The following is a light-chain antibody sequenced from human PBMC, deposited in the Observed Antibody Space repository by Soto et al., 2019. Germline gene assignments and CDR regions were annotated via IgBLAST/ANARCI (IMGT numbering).Light chain of an antibody. Sequence: QAVVTQSPSASASLGASVRLTCILSSGHSSYAIAWHQQQPEKGPRYLMKVDSDGSHIKGDGIPDRFSGSSSGAERYLTISSLQSEDEADYYCQTWGTGTWVFGGGTKLTVL. CDR3: QTWGTGTWV. CDR2: VDSDGSH. CDR1: SGHSSYA. J-gene: IGLJ3*02. V-gene: IGLV4-69*01.